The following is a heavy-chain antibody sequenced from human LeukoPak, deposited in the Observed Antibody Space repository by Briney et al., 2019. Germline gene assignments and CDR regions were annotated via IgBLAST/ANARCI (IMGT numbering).Heavy chain of an antibody. Sequence: SETLSLTCTVSGGSISSSSYYWGWIRQPPGKGLEWIGSIYYSGSTYYNPSLKSRVTISVDTSKNQFSLKLSSVTAADTAVYYCARDWYYYDTEGEDRHWFDPWGQGTLVTVSS. D-gene: IGHD3-22*01. CDR1: GGSISSSSYY. J-gene: IGHJ5*02. V-gene: IGHV4-39*07. CDR2: IYYSGST. CDR3: ARDWYYYDTEGEDRHWFDP.